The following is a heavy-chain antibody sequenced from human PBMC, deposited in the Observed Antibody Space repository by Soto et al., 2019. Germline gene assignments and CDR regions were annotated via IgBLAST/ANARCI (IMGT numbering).Heavy chain of an antibody. V-gene: IGHV1-69*06. J-gene: IGHJ6*02. CDR1: GGTFSSYA. CDR3: ARDPRGDIVVVPAAIPYYGMDV. D-gene: IGHD2-2*01. CDR2: IIPIFGTA. Sequence: QVQLVQSGAEVKKPGSSVKVSCKASGGTFSSYAISWVRQAPGQGLEWMGGIIPIFGTANYAQKFQGRVTITADKSTSTAYMELSGLRSEDTAVYYCARDPRGDIVVVPAAIPYYGMDVWGQGTTVTVSS.